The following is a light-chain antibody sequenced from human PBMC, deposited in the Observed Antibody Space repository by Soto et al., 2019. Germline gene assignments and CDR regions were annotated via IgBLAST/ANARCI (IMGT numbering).Light chain of an antibody. Sequence: EIVMTQSPATLSVSPGERATLSCRASQNVSSNLAWYQQKPGQAPRLLIYGASTRATGIPARFSGSGSGTEFALTISSLQSEDFAVYYRQQYNNWPPITFGQGTRLEIK. V-gene: IGKV3-15*01. CDR1: QNVSSN. CDR3: QQYNNWPPIT. CDR2: GAS. J-gene: IGKJ5*01.